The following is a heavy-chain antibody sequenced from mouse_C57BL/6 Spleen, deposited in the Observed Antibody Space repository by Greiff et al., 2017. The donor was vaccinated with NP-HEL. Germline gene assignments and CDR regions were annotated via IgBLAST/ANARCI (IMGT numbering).Heavy chain of an antibody. J-gene: IGHJ4*01. D-gene: IGHD3-2*02. Sequence: QVQLQQSGAELARPGASVQLSCKASGYTFTSYGISWVRQRTGQGLEWIGEIYPRSGNTYYNEKFKGKGTLTADKSSSTAYMELRSLTSEDSAVYFCARSTAQAFPIDYWGQGTSVTVSS. CDR3: ARSTAQAFPIDY. CDR2: IYPRSGNT. V-gene: IGHV1-81*01. CDR1: GYTFTSYG.